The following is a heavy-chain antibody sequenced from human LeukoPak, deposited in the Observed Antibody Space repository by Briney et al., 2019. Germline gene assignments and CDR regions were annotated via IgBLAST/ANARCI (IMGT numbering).Heavy chain of an antibody. J-gene: IGHJ3*02. V-gene: IGHV4-59*01. CDR2: IYYSGST. CDR3: ARGYSSGWYGRAFDI. D-gene: IGHD6-19*01. Sequence: PSETLSLTCTVSGGSISSYYWSWIRQPPGKGLEWIGYIYYSGSTNYNPSLKSRVTISVDTSKNQFSLKLSSVTAADTAVYYCARGYSSGWYGRAFDIWGQGTMVTVSS. CDR1: GGSISSYY.